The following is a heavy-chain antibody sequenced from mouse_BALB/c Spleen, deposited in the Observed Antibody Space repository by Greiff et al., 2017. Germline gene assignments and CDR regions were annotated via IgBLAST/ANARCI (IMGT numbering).Heavy chain of an antibody. D-gene: IGHD1-1*01. Sequence: VQLKQSGAELVKPGASVKLSCTASGFNIKDTYMHWVKQRPEQGLEWIGRIDPANGNTKYDPKFQGKATITADTSSNTAYLQLSSLTSEDTAVYYCARSRGNYYGSSYWYFDVWGAGTTVTVSS. CDR2: IDPANGNT. V-gene: IGHV14-3*02. CDR1: GFNIKDTY. J-gene: IGHJ1*01. CDR3: ARSRGNYYGSSYWYFDV.